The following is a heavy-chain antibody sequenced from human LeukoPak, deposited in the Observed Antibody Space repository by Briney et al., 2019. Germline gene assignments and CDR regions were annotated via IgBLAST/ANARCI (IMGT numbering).Heavy chain of an antibody. D-gene: IGHD6-13*01. CDR1: GFTFSSYG. CDR2: ISYDGSNK. J-gene: IGHJ4*02. Sequence: GGSLRLSCAASGFTFSSYGMHWVRQAPGKGLEWVAVISYDGSNKYYADSVKGRFTISRDNSKNTLYLQMNSLRAEDTAVYYCAKDPQQLVPSYFDYWGQGTLVTVPS. V-gene: IGHV3-30*18. CDR3: AKDPQQLVPSYFDY.